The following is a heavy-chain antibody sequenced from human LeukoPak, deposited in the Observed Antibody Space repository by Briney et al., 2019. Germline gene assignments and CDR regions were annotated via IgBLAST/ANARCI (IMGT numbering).Heavy chain of an antibody. CDR3: ARDGFGGSGWSGGFDY. Sequence: SETLSLTCAVSGGSISSSNWWSWIRQPPGKGLEWIGRIYTSGSTNYNPSLKSRVTMSVDTSKNQFSLKLSSVTAADTAVYYCARDGFGGSGWSGGFDYWGQGTLVTVSS. D-gene: IGHD6-19*01. J-gene: IGHJ4*02. V-gene: IGHV4-4*02. CDR1: GGSISSSNW. CDR2: IYTSGST.